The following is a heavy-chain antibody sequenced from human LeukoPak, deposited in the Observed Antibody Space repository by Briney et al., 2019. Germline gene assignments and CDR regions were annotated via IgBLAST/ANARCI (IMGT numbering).Heavy chain of an antibody. CDR3: ARFDGAADNFDY. CDR1: GYTFTSYD. V-gene: IGHV1-8*01. CDR2: MNPNSGNT. D-gene: IGHD6-25*01. J-gene: IGHJ4*02. Sequence: ASVTVSCKASGYTFTSYDINWVRQATGQGLEWMGWMNPNSGNTGYAQKFQGRVTMTRNTSISTAYMELCSLRSEDTAVYYCARFDGAADNFDYWGQGTLVTVSS.